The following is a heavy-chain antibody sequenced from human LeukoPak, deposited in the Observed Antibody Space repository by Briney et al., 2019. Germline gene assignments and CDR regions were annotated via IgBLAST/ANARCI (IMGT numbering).Heavy chain of an antibody. V-gene: IGHV6-1*01. Sequence: SQTLSLTCAISGDSVSSNSVAWNWIRQSPSRGLEWLGRTYYRSKWYNDCAVSVKSRITINPDTSKNQFSLQLNSVTPEDTAVYYCARVRLLWFGELSPRYFDYWGQGTLVTVSS. J-gene: IGHJ4*02. CDR3: ARVRLLWFGELSPRYFDY. CDR2: TYYRSKWYN. D-gene: IGHD3-10*01. CDR1: GDSVSSNSVA.